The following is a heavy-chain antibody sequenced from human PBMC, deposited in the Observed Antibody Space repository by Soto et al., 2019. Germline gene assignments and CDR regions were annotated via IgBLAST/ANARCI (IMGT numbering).Heavy chain of an antibody. CDR3: AKVRFGSSGYCPDY. V-gene: IGHV3-30*18. D-gene: IGHD3-22*01. CDR2: ISYDGSNK. Sequence: LRLSCAASGFTFSSYGMHWVRQAPGKGLEWVAVISYDGSNKYYADSVKGRFTISRDNSKNMLYLQMNSLRAEDTAVYYCAKVRFGSSGYCPDYWGQGTLVTVSS. CDR1: GFTFSSYG. J-gene: IGHJ4*02.